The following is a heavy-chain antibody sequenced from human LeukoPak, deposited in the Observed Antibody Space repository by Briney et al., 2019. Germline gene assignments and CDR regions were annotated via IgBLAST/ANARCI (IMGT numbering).Heavy chain of an antibody. CDR1: GFAFSSQA. CDR2: ISDSGGIT. CDR3: AKDARRTSGWYFFDY. Sequence: PGGSLRLSCAASGFAFSSQAMGWVRQAPGKGLEWVSVISDSGGITYYADSVKGRFTISRDNSKNTLFLQMNSLRAKDTAVYFCAKDARRTSGWYFFDYWGQGTLVTVSS. J-gene: IGHJ4*02. D-gene: IGHD6-19*01. V-gene: IGHV3-23*01.